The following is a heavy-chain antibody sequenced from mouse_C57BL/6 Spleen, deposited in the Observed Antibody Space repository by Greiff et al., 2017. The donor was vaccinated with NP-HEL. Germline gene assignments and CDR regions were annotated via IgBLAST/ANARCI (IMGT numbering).Heavy chain of an antibody. J-gene: IGHJ1*03. V-gene: IGHV1-55*01. CDR2: IYPGSGST. CDR1: GYTFTSYW. Sequence: VQLQQPGAELVKPGASVKMSCKASGYTFTSYWITWVKQRPGQGLEWIGDIYPGSGSTNYNEKFKSKATLTVDTSSSTAYMQLSSLTSEDSAVYYCARRRDGSSYWYFDVWGTGTTVTVSS. D-gene: IGHD1-1*01. CDR3: ARRRDGSSYWYFDV.